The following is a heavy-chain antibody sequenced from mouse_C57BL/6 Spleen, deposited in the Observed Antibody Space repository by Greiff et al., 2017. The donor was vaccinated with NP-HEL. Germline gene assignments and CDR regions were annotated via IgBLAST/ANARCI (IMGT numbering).Heavy chain of an antibody. CDR3: ARGLTGSHFDY. J-gene: IGHJ2*01. V-gene: IGHV3-4*01. D-gene: IGHD1-1*01. Sequence: EVQLQESGPALVKPSQTVSLTCTFSGYSFTNVTLGGTWIRQVSGRNLEWLGYICSGDNTDNDPSNKSRISITRNTSKNQLFLQLNSVTTEDIATYYCARGLTGSHFDYWGQGTTLTVSS. CDR2: ICSGDNT. CDR1: GYSFTNVTLG.